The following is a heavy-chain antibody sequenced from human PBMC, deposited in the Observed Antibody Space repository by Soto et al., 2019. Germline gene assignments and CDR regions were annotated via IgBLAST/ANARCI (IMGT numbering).Heavy chain of an antibody. Sequence: QVLLVQSGGGVVQPGKSLRLSCAASGFRFRAYGIHWVRQAPGKGLEWVAAVSTDGSDRDYADTVKGRFTVYRDNSKDTAFLQMDSMRRDDTAVYYCAKVGIYSNYNYFDFWGHGTLVNVSS. D-gene: IGHD4-4*01. J-gene: IGHJ4*01. CDR2: VSTDGSDR. CDR3: AKVGIYSNYNYFDF. CDR1: GFRFRAYG. V-gene: IGHV3-30*18.